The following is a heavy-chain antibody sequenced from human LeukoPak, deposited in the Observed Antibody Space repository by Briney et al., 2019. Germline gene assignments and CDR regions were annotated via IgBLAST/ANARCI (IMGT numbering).Heavy chain of an antibody. D-gene: IGHD2-15*01. V-gene: IGHV4-59*07. J-gene: IGHJ4*02. CDR3: ARRVDVAKSDY. Sequence: NPSDTLSLTCNVSGATLNTHHWSWIRQPPGGGLEWLGFIYYNGRSGTTNYTPSLKSRVTISLDTSKNHFSLRLTSVIGADTAVYFCARRVDVAKSDYWGQGTVVTVSS. CDR2: IYYNGRSGTT. CDR1: GATLNTHH.